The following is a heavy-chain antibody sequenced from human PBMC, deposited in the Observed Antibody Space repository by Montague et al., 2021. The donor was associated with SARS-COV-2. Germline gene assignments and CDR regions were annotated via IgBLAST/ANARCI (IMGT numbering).Heavy chain of an antibody. CDR3: TSGREGNYNVTDV. Sequence: CAISGDSVSGPRATSDWLTPSPSRLLHLLGRPYYGSKWYNDYAVSLRGRVTINPDTSKNQFSLQLNSVTPEDTAIYYCTSGREGNYNVTDVWGQGTTVTVSS. CDR2: PYYGSKWYN. V-gene: IGHV6-1*01. D-gene: IGHD1-1*01. J-gene: IGHJ6*02. CDR1: GDSVSGPRAT.